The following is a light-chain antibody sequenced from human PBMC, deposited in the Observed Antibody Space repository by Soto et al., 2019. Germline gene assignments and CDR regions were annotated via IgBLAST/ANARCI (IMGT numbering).Light chain of an antibody. J-gene: IGKJ2*01. V-gene: IGKV1-17*03. CDR3: LQRNAYPFT. CDR2: GAS. Sequence: DIQMTQSPSAMSASVGDRVTITCRASQGISNYLAWFQQKPGQGPKRLIYGASNLQSGVPPRFSGSGSETEFTLTISNLQPEDIATYYCLQRNAYPFTFGQGTKLEIK. CDR1: QGISNY.